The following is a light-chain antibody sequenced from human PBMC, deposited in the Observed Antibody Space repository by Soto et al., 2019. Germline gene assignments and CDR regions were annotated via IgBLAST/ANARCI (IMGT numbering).Light chain of an antibody. CDR3: SSYAASNNFYFV. CDR1: SSDVGGYNY. J-gene: IGLJ3*02. Sequence: QSALTQPPSASGSPGQSVTISCTGTSSDVGGYNYVSWYQQYPGRAPKLMIYEVTKRPSGVPDRFSGSKSGNTASLTVSGLQAKDEADYYGSSYAASNNFYFVFGGGTKVTVL. CDR2: EVT. V-gene: IGLV2-8*01.